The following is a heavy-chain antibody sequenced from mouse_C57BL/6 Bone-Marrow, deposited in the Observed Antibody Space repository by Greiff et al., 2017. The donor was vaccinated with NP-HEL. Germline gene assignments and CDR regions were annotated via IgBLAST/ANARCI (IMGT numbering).Heavy chain of an antibody. CDR2: IYPGDGDT. J-gene: IGHJ2*01. D-gene: IGHD1-1*01. CDR3: ARYGFDY. CDR1: GYAFSSSW. Sequence: VQLQQSGPELVKPGASVKISCKASGYAFSSSWMNWVKQRPGKGLEWIGRIYPGDGDTNYNGKFKGKATLTADKSSSTAYMQRSSLTSEDSAVYFCARYGFDYWGQGTTLTVSS. V-gene: IGHV1-82*01.